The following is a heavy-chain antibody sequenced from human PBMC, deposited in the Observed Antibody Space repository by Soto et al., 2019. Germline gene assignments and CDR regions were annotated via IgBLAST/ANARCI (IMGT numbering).Heavy chain of an antibody. D-gene: IGHD3-22*01. CDR2: IWYDGSNK. V-gene: IGHV3-33*01. J-gene: IGHJ3*02. CDR3: ARDRVVVVTDYSNDAFDI. CDR1: GFTFSSYG. Sequence: GGSLRLSCAASGFTFSSYGMHWVRQAPGKGLEWVAVIWYDGSNKYYADSVKGRFTISRDNSKNTLYLQMNSLRAEDTAVYYCARDRVVVVTDYSNDAFDIWGQGTMVTVSS.